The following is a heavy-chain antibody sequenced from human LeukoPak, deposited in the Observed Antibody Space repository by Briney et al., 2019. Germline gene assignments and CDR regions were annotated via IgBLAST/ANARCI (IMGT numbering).Heavy chain of an antibody. V-gene: IGHV1-2*02. J-gene: IGHJ6*02. CDR1: GYTFTVYY. CDR2: INPYSGDT. CDR3: ARAVQPFCTSGVFSGRGYYGMDV. D-gene: IGHD2-8*01. Sequence: ASVKVSCKASGYTFTVYYMHWVRQAPGQGLEWMGWINPYSGDTNSAQKFRARVTLTTDTSINTAYMEVSRLRSDDTAVYYCARAVQPFCTSGVFSGRGYYGMDVWGPGATVIVSS.